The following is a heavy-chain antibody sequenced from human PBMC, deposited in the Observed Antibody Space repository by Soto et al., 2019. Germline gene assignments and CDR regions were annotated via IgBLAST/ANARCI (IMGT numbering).Heavy chain of an antibody. Sequence: QVQLVQSGAEVKKPGASVKVSCKASGYTFTSYGISWVRQAPGQGLEWMGWISAYNGSTNYAQRLQGSVNITTDTSTRKANMELRSHTSDDMAVYYCARDVAIVPTITPDAFDIWGQGTMVTVSS. D-gene: IGHD5-12*01. CDR3: ARDVAIVPTITPDAFDI. CDR2: ISAYNGST. V-gene: IGHV1-18*03. CDR1: GYTFTSYG. J-gene: IGHJ3*02.